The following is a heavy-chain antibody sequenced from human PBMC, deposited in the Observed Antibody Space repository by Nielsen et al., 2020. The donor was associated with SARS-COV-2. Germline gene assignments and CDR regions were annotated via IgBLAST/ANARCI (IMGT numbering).Heavy chain of an antibody. Sequence: ASVKVSCKASGYTFTGYYMHWVRQAPGRGLEWMGRINPNSGGTNYAQKFQGRVTMTRDTSISTAYMELSRLRSDDTAVYYCARAPVGATPYGMDVWGQGTTVTVSS. CDR3: ARAPVGATPYGMDV. V-gene: IGHV1-2*06. D-gene: IGHD1-26*01. CDR1: GYTFTGYY. J-gene: IGHJ6*02. CDR2: INPNSGGT.